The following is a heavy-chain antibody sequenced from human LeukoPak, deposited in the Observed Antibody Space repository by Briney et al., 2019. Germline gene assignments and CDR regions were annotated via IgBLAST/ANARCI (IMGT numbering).Heavy chain of an antibody. V-gene: IGHV3-23*01. CDR2: ISGSGGST. CDR3: AKEPYRSHRYFQH. D-gene: IGHD1-26*01. CDR1: GFTFSSYG. J-gene: IGHJ1*01. Sequence: GGSLRLSCAASGFTFSSYGMSWVRQAPGKGLEWVSAISGSGGSTYYADSVKGRFTISRDNSKSTLSLQMNSLRAEDTAVYYCAKEPYRSHRYFQHWGQGTLVTVSS.